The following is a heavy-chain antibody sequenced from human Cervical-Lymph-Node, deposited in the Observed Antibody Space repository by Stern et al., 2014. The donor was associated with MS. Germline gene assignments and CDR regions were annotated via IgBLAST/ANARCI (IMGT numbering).Heavy chain of an antibody. CDR1: GFTFSDYG. CDR3: VRDRGLVGTTTGDY. CDR2: INAYNGNI. D-gene: IGHD1-26*01. V-gene: IGHV1-18*01. J-gene: IGHJ4*02. Sequence: VHLVESGAEVKKPGASVKVSRKTSGFTFSDYGLSWVRQAPGQGLEWMGWINAYNGNIDLPQKFQGRLTMTTDTSTTTVYMDLTSLTSDDTAVYYCVRDRGLVGTTTGDYWGQGTLVAVSS.